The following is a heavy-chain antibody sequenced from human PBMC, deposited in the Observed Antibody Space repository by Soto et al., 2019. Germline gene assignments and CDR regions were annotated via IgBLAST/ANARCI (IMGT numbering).Heavy chain of an antibody. J-gene: IGHJ4*02. V-gene: IGHV3-7*01. CDR2: INQDGSEK. CDR1: GFTFSSDW. Sequence: GGSLTLSCAASGFTFSSDWMYWVRPAPGKGLEWVANINQDGSEKHYIDSVKGRFTISRDNAKNSLYLLLISLTAEYSALYFCSPPLNSWGQGTLVTVS. CDR3: SPPLNS.